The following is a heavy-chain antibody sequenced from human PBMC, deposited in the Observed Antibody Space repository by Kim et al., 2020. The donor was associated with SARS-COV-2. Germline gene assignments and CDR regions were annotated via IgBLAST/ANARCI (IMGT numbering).Heavy chain of an antibody. CDR1: GYIFTDFD. V-gene: IGHV1-2*02. Sequence: ASVKVSCKASGYIFTDFDIHWVRQAPGQGLEWMGWTNPDGIGTNYAQKFQGRLTLTSDTSITTALLELSGLRSDDTAVYYCARDANTPKEDLDFWGQGTLVTVSS. CDR3: ARDANTPKEDLDF. J-gene: IGHJ4*02. D-gene: IGHD5-18*01. CDR2: TNPDGIGT.